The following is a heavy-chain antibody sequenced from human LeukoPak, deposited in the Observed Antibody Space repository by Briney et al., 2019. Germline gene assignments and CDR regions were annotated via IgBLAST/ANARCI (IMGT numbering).Heavy chain of an antibody. D-gene: IGHD2-8*01. V-gene: IGHV1-18*01. Sequence: GASVKVSCKASGYTFTSYGLSWVRQAPGQGLEWMGWISTYNDNTHYAQKFQGRVTMTTDTSTNTAYMELSRLRSDDTAVYYCARGDIVLMVYALFPYFDYWGQGTLVTVSS. CDR2: ISTYNDNT. J-gene: IGHJ4*02. CDR3: ARGDIVLMVYALFPYFDY. CDR1: GYTFTSYG.